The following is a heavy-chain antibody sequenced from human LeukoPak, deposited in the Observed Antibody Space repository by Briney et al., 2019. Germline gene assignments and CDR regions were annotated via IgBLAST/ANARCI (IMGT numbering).Heavy chain of an antibody. CDR2: IRGAGATT. V-gene: IGHV3-23*01. D-gene: IGHD3-22*01. CDR1: VFTLNTIA. Sequence: GGSLASTFPAPVFTLNTIAWRGFGQAPGKGLDWVAVIRGAGATTHYADSVKGRLTISRDNSKNPVFLQMNSMSVEDNAISYCATAYFDRCGDYTVDYWGQGSLVTVSS. J-gene: IGHJ4*02. CDR3: ATAYFDRCGDYTVDY.